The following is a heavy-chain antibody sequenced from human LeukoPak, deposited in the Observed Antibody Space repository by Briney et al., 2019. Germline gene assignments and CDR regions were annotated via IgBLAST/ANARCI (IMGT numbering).Heavy chain of an antibody. V-gene: IGHV4-39*01. Sequence: KASETLSLTCIVSGDSVSSSRYYWGWIRQPPGRGLEWIGSIYYSGTTFYNPSLKSRVTISVDTSKNQFSMKLTSVTAADTAVYFCARQDYDFWSGCYDYWGQGTLVTVSS. D-gene: IGHD3-3*01. J-gene: IGHJ4*02. CDR3: ARQDYDFWSGCYDY. CDR2: IYYSGTT. CDR1: GDSVSSSRYY.